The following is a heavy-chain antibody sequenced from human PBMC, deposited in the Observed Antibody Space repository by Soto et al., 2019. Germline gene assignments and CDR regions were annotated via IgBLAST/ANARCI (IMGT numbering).Heavy chain of an antibody. J-gene: IGHJ5*02. CDR2: TKPDGSEK. D-gene: IGHD1-1*01. CDR1: GFTFNTPW. CDR3: VAWGTSTSNP. Sequence: GSLRVSCAASGFTFNTPWMSWVRQAPGKGLEWVAHTKPDGSEKYYVDSARGRFTISRDNARNSLYLQMNSLRADDTALYYCVAWGTSTSNPWGQGTLVTVSS. V-gene: IGHV3-7*01.